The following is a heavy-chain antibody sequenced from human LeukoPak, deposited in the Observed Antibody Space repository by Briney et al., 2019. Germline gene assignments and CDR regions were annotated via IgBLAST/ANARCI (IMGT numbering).Heavy chain of an antibody. J-gene: IGHJ6*03. CDR3: ARGIDLWFGELSPYYYYYMDV. Sequence: SETLSLTCSVSGGPISSYYWSWIRQPPGKGLEWIGYIYYSGSTNYNPSLKSRVTISVDTSRNQFSLKLSSVTAADTAVYYCARGIDLWFGELSPYYYYYMDVWGKGTTVTISS. D-gene: IGHD3-10*01. V-gene: IGHV4-59*12. CDR1: GGPISSYY. CDR2: IYYSGST.